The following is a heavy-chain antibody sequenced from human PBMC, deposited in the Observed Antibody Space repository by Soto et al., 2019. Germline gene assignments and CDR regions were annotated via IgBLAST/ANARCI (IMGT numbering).Heavy chain of an antibody. CDR3: ARHGRITGTKLRGWFDP. CDR1: GGSISSSSYY. J-gene: IGHJ5*02. CDR2: IYYSGST. D-gene: IGHD1-20*01. V-gene: IGHV4-39*01. Sequence: KPSETLSLTCTVSGGSISSSSYYWGWIRQPPGKGLEWIGSIYYSGSTYYNPSLKSRVTISVDTSKNQFSLKLSSVTAADTAVYYCARHGRITGTKLRGWFDPWGQGTLVTVSS.